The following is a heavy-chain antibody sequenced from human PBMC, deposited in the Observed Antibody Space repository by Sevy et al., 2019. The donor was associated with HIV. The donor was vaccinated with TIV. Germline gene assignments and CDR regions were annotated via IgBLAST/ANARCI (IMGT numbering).Heavy chain of an antibody. J-gene: IGHJ4*02. Sequence: GGSLRLSCAASGFTFSSYAMSWVRQTPGKGLEWVSAISGSGGSTYYADSVKGRFTISRYNSKNTLYLQMNSLRAEDTAVYYCAKVDSSGYYPYYFDYWGQGTLVTVSS. D-gene: IGHD3-22*01. CDR2: ISGSGGST. CDR3: AKVDSSGYYPYYFDY. V-gene: IGHV3-23*01. CDR1: GFTFSSYA.